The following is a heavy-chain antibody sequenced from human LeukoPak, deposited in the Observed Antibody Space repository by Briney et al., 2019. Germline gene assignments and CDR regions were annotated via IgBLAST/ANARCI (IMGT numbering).Heavy chain of an antibody. CDR1: GFTFSTYW. J-gene: IGHJ4*02. D-gene: IGHD6-13*01. CDR2: IKYDGSEN. Sequence: GGSLRLSCAASGFTFSTYWMSWVRQAPGKGLEWVAKIKYDGSENYYLDSVRGRFTVSRDNAKNTLYLQMNILRAYDTAVYYCARGGSSWSPDYWGQGTLVTVSS. V-gene: IGHV3-7*01. CDR3: ARGGSSWSPDY.